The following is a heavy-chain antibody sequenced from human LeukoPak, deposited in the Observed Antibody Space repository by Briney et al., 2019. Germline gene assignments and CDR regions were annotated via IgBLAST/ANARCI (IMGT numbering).Heavy chain of an antibody. V-gene: IGHV3-74*03. CDR1: GFTFSSYW. J-gene: IGHJ6*03. CDR2: INSDGSIT. Sequence: PGGSLRLSCAASGFTFSSYWTHWVRHTPGKGLVWVSRINSDGSITTYADSVKGRFTISRDNAKNTLYVQMNSLRAEDTGVYYCARGGTSGGAPDYYYYMDVWGKGTTVTVSS. D-gene: IGHD6-19*01. CDR3: ARGGTSGGAPDYYYYMDV.